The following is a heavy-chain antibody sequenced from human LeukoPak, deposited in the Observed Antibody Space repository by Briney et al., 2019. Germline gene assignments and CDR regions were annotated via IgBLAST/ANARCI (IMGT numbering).Heavy chain of an antibody. D-gene: IGHD6-6*01. V-gene: IGHV3-21*01. J-gene: IGHJ4*02. CDR1: GFTLSSYS. Sequence: GGSLRLSCSASGFTLSSYSMNWVRQAPGKGLEWVSFISSSSSYIYYADSMKGRFTVSRDNAKNSLYLQMNSLRAEDTAVYYCARGEWSSSPFDYWGQGTLVTVSS. CDR3: ARGEWSSSPFDY. CDR2: ISSSSSYI.